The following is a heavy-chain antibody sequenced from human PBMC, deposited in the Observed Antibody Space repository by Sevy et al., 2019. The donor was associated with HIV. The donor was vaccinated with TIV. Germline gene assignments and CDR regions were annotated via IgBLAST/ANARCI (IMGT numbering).Heavy chain of an antibody. Sequence: SETLSLTWTVSGGSISNYFWSWIRQPPGKGLEWIGYFYYSRSTNYNPSLKSRVTISVDTSKNQVSLKVSSVTTADTAVYYCARAYSEYYYGMDVWGQGTTVTVSS. V-gene: IGHV4-59*01. CDR1: GGSISNYF. CDR3: ARAYSEYYYGMDV. J-gene: IGHJ6*02. CDR2: FYYSRST. D-gene: IGHD4-4*01.